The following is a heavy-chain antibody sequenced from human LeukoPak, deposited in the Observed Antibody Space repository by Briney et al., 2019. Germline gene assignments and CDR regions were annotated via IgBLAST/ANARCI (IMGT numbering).Heavy chain of an antibody. CDR1: GDSISSGDYS. J-gene: IGHJ5*02. Sequence: SETLSLTYTVSGDSISSGDYSWSWIRQPSGKGLERIGYIFHSGSSYYNPSLRSRVTISVDRSRNQFSLRLTSVTAADTAVYYCARELWFVNAPGSWLDPWGQGTLVTVSS. D-gene: IGHD3-10*01. CDR3: ARELWFVNAPGSWLDP. CDR2: IFHSGSS. V-gene: IGHV4-30-2*01.